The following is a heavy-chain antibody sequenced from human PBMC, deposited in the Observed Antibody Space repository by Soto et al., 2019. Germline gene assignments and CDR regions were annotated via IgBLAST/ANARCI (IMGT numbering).Heavy chain of an antibody. J-gene: IGHJ4*02. Sequence: SETLSLTCTVSGGSISSYYWSWIRQPPGKGLEWTGYIYYSGSTNYNPSLKSRVTISVDTSKNQFSLKLSSVTAADTAVYYCARAYGDHKFDYWGQGTLVTVSS. V-gene: IGHV4-59*01. CDR2: IYYSGST. CDR3: ARAYGDHKFDY. CDR1: GGSISSYY. D-gene: IGHD4-17*01.